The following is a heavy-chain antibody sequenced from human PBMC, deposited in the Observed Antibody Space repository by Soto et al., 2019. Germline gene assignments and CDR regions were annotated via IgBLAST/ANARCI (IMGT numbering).Heavy chain of an antibody. CDR2: INPNSGGT. CDR3: AREPATAKPEGVDF. V-gene: IGHV1-2*02. D-gene: IGHD1-1*01. J-gene: IGHJ4*02. CDR1: GYTFTGYY. Sequence: ASVKVSCKASGYTFTGYYVHWVRQAPGQGLEWMGWINPNSGGTNYAQKFQGRVTMTRDTSITTAYMELSRLRSGDTAVYYCAREPATAKPEGVDFWGQGTLVTVSS.